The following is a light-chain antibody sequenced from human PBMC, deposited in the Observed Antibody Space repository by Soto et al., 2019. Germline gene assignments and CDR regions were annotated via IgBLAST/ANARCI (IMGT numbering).Light chain of an antibody. Sequence: EIVMTQSPATLSVSPGERATLSCRASQSINNNLAWYQQKRGQGPRLLIYGASSRATGTPARFSGSGSGTGFTLTISSLQSEDFAIYYCQQYNDWPLTFGGGTKVDIK. V-gene: IGKV3-15*01. J-gene: IGKJ4*01. CDR3: QQYNDWPLT. CDR2: GAS. CDR1: QSINNN.